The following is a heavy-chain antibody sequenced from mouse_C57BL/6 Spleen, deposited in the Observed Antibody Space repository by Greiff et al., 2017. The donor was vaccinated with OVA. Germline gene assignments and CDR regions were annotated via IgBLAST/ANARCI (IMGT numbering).Heavy chain of an antibody. J-gene: IGHJ1*03. Sequence: VQLQQSGAELARPGASVKMSCKASGYTFTSYTMHWVKQRPGQGLEWIGYINPSSGYTKYNQKFKDKATLTADKSYSTAYMQLSSLTSEDSAFDYCAREGSYYGYGWYFDDWGTGTTVTVSS. D-gene: IGHD2-2*01. CDR3: AREGSYYGYGWYFDD. V-gene: IGHV1-4*01. CDR1: GYTFTSYT. CDR2: INPSSGYT.